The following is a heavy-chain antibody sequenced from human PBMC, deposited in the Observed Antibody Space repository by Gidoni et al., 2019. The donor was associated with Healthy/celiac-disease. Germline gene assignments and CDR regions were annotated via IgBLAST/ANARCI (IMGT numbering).Heavy chain of an antibody. CDR1: GGPISSSSYY. J-gene: IGHJ4*02. D-gene: IGHD3-16*01. Sequence: QLQLQESGPGLVKPSETLSLTCTVSGGPISSSSYYWGWIRQPPGKGLEWIGSIYYSGSTYYNPSLKSRVTISVDTSKNQFSLKLSSVTAADTAVYYCARDLTLEFFDYWGQGTLVTVSS. V-gene: IGHV4-39*07. CDR3: ARDLTLEFFDY. CDR2: IYYSGST.